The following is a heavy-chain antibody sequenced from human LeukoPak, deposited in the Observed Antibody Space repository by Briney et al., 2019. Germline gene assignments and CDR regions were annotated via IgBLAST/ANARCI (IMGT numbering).Heavy chain of an antibody. CDR2: IYHTGST. CDR1: GYSISSDKY. V-gene: IGHV4-38-2*01. CDR3: ARSHSGWQGHNNWFDP. Sequence: SETLSLTCEVSGYSISSDKYWGWIRQPPGKGLEWLGTIYHTGSTFYNPSLKSRVSISVYTSKNQFSLRFTSVTAADTAVYYCARSHSGWQGHNNWFDPWGRGTLVTVSS. J-gene: IGHJ5*02. D-gene: IGHD6-19*01.